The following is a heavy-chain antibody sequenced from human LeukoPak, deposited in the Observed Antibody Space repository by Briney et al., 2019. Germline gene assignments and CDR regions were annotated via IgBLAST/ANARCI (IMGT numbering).Heavy chain of an antibody. CDR1: GFIFRSYA. D-gene: IGHD2-21*01. CDR2: ISGSGDST. CDR3: AKGHRESCGSDCYSRVLDQ. J-gene: IGHJ4*02. Sequence: GGSLRLSCAASGFIFRSYAMSWVRQAPGKGLERVSAISGSGDSTYDGDSVKGRFTVSRDNSKNTLYLQMNNLRAEDTAVYYCAKGHRESCGSDCYSRVLDQWGQGTLVTVSS. V-gene: IGHV3-23*01.